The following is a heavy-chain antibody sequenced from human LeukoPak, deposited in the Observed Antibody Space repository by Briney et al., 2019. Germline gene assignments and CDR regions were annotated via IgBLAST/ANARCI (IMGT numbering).Heavy chain of an antibody. Sequence: SGGSLRLSCSASGFTFSISAMHWVRQAPGKGLEYVSVISDNGGSTYYADSVKGRFIISRDNSKNTLYLQMSSLRTEDTAVYYCVKDSWGFHYWGQGTLVTVSS. J-gene: IGHJ4*02. CDR2: ISDNGGST. CDR3: VKDSWGFHY. D-gene: IGHD7-27*01. CDR1: GFTFSISA. V-gene: IGHV3-64D*09.